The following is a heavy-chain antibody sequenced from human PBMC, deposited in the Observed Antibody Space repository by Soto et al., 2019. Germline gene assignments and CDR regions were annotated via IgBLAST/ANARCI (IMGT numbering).Heavy chain of an antibody. CDR3: ARDPTMVRGPIPLPCCGLDV. CDR2: ISYDESKK. V-gene: IGHV3-30*03. CDR1: GFTFSSYG. J-gene: IGHJ6*02. Sequence: GGSLRLSCAASGFTFSSYGMHWVRQAPGKGLEWVSVISYDESKKDYGDSVKVRCTISRDNSKNTLYLQVSTLRNEDTAVYYCARDPTMVRGPIPLPCCGLDVWGQGTTVTVSS. D-gene: IGHD3-10*01.